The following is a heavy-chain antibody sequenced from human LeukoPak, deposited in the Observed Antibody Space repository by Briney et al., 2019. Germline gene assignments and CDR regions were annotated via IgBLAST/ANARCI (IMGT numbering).Heavy chain of an antibody. D-gene: IGHD6-13*01. CDR3: ARARRGFLAAPGGYFYYYMDV. V-gene: IGHV1-69*13. CDR1: GGTFSSYA. Sequence: SVKVSGMASGGTFSSYAISWVRPAPGQGLEWMGGIIPIFGTANYAQKFQGRVTITADESTSTAYMEPSSLIPEDTAVHYCARARRGFLAAPGGYFYYYMDVWGKGTTVTVSS. CDR2: IIPIFGTA. J-gene: IGHJ6*03.